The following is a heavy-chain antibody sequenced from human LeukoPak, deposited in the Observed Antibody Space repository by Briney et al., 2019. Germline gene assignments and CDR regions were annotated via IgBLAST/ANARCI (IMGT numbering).Heavy chain of an antibody. D-gene: IGHD2-15*01. CDR1: GFTFSSYW. J-gene: IGHJ4*02. CDR2: IKQDETEK. Sequence: PGGSLRLSCAASGFTFSSYWMTWVRQAPGKGLEWVANIKQDETEKYYVDSVKGRFTISRDNAKNSLYLQMDSLRAEDTAVYYCARSLGYCSGGSCFPFDYWGQGTLVTVSS. CDR3: ARSLGYCSGGSCFPFDY. V-gene: IGHV3-7*01.